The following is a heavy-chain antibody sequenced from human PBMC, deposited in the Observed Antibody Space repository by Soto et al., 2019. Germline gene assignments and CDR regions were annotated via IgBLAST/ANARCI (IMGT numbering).Heavy chain of an antibody. J-gene: IGHJ4*02. CDR3: ARAPYGGNSAWGIDY. V-gene: IGHV3-11*01. D-gene: IGHD4-17*01. CDR1: GFTFTDYY. CDR2: ISGSGSTF. Sequence: RLSCAASGFTFTDYYMSWIRQAPGKGLEWVSYISGSGSTFSYADSVKGRFTISRDNAKNSLYVQMNSLRDEDTAVYYCARAPYGGNSAWGIDYWGQGALVTVSS.